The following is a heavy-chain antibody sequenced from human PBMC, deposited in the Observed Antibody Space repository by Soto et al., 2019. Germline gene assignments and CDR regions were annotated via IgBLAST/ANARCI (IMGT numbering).Heavy chain of an antibody. CDR2: INPKSGGT. Sequence: QVQLVQSGAEVRKPGASVKVSCNVTGYTFSGHYLHWVRQAPVQGLEWMGWINPKSGGTNFAQKFQDRVTMTADTSVSAASMELTSLRYDDTAVFYCARGLYSSPAYFFDSWGQGTLVTVSS. J-gene: IGHJ4*02. CDR3: ARGLYSSPAYFFDS. CDR1: GYTFSGHY. D-gene: IGHD6-13*01. V-gene: IGHV1-2*02.